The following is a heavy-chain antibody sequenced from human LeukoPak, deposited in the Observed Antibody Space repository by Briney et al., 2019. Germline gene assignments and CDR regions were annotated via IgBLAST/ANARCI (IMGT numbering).Heavy chain of an antibody. CDR2: ISSSSTYI. CDR1: GFTFSGYS. Sequence: GGSLRLSCAASGFTFSGYSMNWVRQAPGKGLEWVSSISSSSTYIFHADSVKGRFTISRDNAKNSLYLQMNSLRAEDTAVFYCTRGHPLLYSTLKGNNYFDCWGQGTLVTVSS. D-gene: IGHD2-2*02. V-gene: IGHV3-21*01. J-gene: IGHJ4*02. CDR3: TRGHPLLYSTLKGNNYFDC.